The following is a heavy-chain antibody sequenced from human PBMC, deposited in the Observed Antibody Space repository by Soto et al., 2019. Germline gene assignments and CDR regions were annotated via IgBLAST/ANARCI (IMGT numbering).Heavy chain of an antibody. CDR3: ARSMIVVLNGMDV. V-gene: IGHV3-30-3*01. D-gene: IGHD3-22*01. CDR1: GFTFSSYA. Sequence: QVQLVESGGGVVQPGRSLRLSCAASGFTFSSYAMHWVRQAPGKGLEWVAVISYDGSNKYYADSVKGRFTISRDNSKSTLYLQMNSLRAEDTAVYYCARSMIVVLNGMDVWGQGTTVTVSS. J-gene: IGHJ6*02. CDR2: ISYDGSNK.